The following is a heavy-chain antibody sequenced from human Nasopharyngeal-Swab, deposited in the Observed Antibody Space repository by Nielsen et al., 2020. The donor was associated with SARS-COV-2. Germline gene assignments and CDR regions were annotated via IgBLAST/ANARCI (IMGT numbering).Heavy chain of an antibody. CDR2: IYGGGST. CDR3: ARGNSGWSLNYYYYGMDV. J-gene: IGHJ6*02. D-gene: IGHD6-19*01. CDR1: GFTVSSNY. Sequence: GKSLKISCAASGFTVSSNYMSWVRQAPGKGLEWVSLIYGGGSTYYADSVKGRFTISRDNSKNTLYLHMNSLRADDTAVYYCARGNSGWSLNYYYYGMDVWGQGTTVTVSS. V-gene: IGHV3-53*01.